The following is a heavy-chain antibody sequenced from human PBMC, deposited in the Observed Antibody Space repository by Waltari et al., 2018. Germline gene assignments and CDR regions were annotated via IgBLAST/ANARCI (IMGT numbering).Heavy chain of an antibody. CDR2: IDGDGNRA. CDR3: ARDYDI. J-gene: IGHJ3*02. Sequence: EVQLVESGGGLVQPGGSLRLSCAASGFSFSSHWMHWVRRLPGKGLEWRSRIDGDGNRANYADSVKGRFTASRDNAKTTLYLQMNSLRAEDTAVYYCARDYDIRGQGTLVTVSS. CDR1: GFSFSSHW. V-gene: IGHV3-74*01.